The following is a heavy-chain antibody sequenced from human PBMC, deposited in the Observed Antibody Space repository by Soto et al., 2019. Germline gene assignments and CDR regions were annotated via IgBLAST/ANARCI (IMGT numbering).Heavy chain of an antibody. Sequence: GESLKISCKGSGYSFTSYWIGWVRQMPGEGLEWMGIIYPGDSDTRYSPSFQGQVTISADKSISTAYLQWSSLKASDTAMYYCARHGYYDSSGYYFSPDYYYGMDVWGQGTTVTVSS. CDR1: GYSFTSYW. CDR2: IYPGDSDT. CDR3: ARHGYYDSSGYYFSPDYYYGMDV. D-gene: IGHD3-22*01. J-gene: IGHJ6*02. V-gene: IGHV5-51*01.